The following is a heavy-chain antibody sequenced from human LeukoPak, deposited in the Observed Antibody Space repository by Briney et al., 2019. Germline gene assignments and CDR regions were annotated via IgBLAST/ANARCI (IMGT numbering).Heavy chain of an antibody. CDR2: ISASGTMT. J-gene: IGHJ4*02. D-gene: IGHD2-8*01. CDR1: GFTFDDYY. CDR3: ARHMVLGPCDY. V-gene: IGHV3-11*01. Sequence: KTGGSLRLSCAASGFTFDDYYMSWIRQAPGKGLQWISSISASGTMTFYADSVQGRFTISRDNAKNSLHLQLNSLRAEDTAVYYCARHMVLGPCDYWGQGTLVAVSS.